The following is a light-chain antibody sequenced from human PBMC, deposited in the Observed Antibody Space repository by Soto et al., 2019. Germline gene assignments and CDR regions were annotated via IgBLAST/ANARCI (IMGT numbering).Light chain of an antibody. CDR3: LQGYNFPHT. CDR1: QDIRND. J-gene: IGKJ3*01. Sequence: AIQMTQSPSSLSASVGDRVTITCRASQDIRNDLGWYQQKPGKAPNLLIYAASTLQIGVPSRFSGSGSGTDFTLTISTLQPEDFATYYCLQGYNFPHTFGPGTKVDIK. CDR2: AAS. V-gene: IGKV1-6*01.